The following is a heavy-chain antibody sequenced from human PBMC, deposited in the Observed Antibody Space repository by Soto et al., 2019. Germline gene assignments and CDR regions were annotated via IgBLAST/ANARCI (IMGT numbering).Heavy chain of an antibody. CDR3: ARDGDVNTGFGKDY. CDR2: IWHDGGNK. CDR1: GFTFSSYG. Sequence: VQLVESGGGVVQPGRSLRLSCAASGFTFSSYGMHWVHQAPGKGLEWVAFIWHDGGNKFYAESVKGRFTISRDNSKNTLYLQMTSLSAEDTAMYYCARDGDVNTGFGKDYWGQGTLVTVSS. J-gene: IGHJ4*02. V-gene: IGHV3-33*01. D-gene: IGHD3-16*01.